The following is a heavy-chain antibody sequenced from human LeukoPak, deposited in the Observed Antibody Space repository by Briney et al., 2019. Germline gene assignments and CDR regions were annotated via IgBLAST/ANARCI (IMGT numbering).Heavy chain of an antibody. V-gene: IGHV4-61*01. Sequence: SETLSLTCTVSGGSISSSSYYWSWIRQPPGKGLEWIGYIYYSGSTNYNPSLKSRVTISVDTSKNQFSLKLSSVTAADTAVYYCARDYYYATGYYGMDVWGQGTTVTVSS. D-gene: IGHD3-10*01. CDR1: GGSISSSSYY. CDR2: IYYSGST. CDR3: ARDYYYATGYYGMDV. J-gene: IGHJ6*02.